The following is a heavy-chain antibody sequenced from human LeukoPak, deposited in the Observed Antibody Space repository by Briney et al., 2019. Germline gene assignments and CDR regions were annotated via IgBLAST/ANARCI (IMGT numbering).Heavy chain of an antibody. J-gene: IGHJ4*02. V-gene: IGHV1-2*02. Sequence: GASVKISCKASGYTFRGNYIHWLRQAPGQGLEWMGWIDANNGDTKSAQKFQGRVTMSRDTSISTAYMDLSSLSPDDAAVYYCARDPSSVILYFFDYWGQGTLVTVSS. D-gene: IGHD4-11*01. CDR3: ARDPSSVILYFFDY. CDR2: IDANNGDT. CDR1: GYTFRGNY.